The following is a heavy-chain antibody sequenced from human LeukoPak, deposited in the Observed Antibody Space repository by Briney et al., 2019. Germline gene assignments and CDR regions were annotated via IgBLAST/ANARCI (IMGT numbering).Heavy chain of an antibody. CDR3: ARGPNVGYYFDY. V-gene: IGHV3-7*01. CDR2: IKEDESEK. Sequence: GGSLRLSCGASGFTFRSYWMSWVRQAPGKGLEWVANIKEDESEKYYVDSVKGRFTISRDNTKNSLYLQMNSLRAEDTAVYYCARGPNVGYYFDYWGQGTLVTVSS. D-gene: IGHD3-10*01. J-gene: IGHJ4*02. CDR1: GFTFRSYW.